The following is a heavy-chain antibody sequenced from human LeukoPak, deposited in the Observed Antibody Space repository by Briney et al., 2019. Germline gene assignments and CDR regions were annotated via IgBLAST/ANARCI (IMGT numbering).Heavy chain of an antibody. V-gene: IGHV3-23*01. CDR2: ISGSGGST. Sequence: GGSLRLSCAASGFTFSSYAMSWVRQAPGKGLEWVSAISGSGGSTYYADSVKGRFTISRDNSKNTLYLQMNSLRAEDTAVYYCANTAGYSSGWYDFDYWGQGTLVTVSS. CDR1: GFTFSSYA. CDR3: ANTAGYSSGWYDFDY. J-gene: IGHJ4*02. D-gene: IGHD6-19*01.